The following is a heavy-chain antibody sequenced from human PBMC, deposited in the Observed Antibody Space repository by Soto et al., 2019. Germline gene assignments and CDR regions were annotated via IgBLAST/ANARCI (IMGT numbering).Heavy chain of an antibody. J-gene: IGHJ4*02. CDR3: AKAERLWDLRSYFDY. D-gene: IGHD1-26*01. V-gene: IGHV3-30*18. CDR1: GFTFSSYG. CDR2: ISYDGIIK. Sequence: GGSLRLSCAASGFTFSSYGMYWVRQAPGKGLEWLAVISYDGIIKYYVDSVKGRFTISRDNSKNTLFLHMNSLRAEDTAGYFCAKAERLWDLRSYFDYWGQGTLVTVSS.